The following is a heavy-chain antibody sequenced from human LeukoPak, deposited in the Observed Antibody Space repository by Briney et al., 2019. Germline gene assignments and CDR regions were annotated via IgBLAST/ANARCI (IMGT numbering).Heavy chain of an antibody. D-gene: IGHD3-22*01. Sequence: GGSLRLSCVASGFTFRSYGIHWVRQAPGKGLEWLAFIWYDEITKNYADSVKGRFTISRDNSKNTLYVQLDSLRPDDTAVYYCAKDSSDYYFDYWGQGTLVTVSS. V-gene: IGHV3-30*02. J-gene: IGHJ4*02. CDR2: IWYDEITK. CDR1: GFTFRSYG. CDR3: AKDSSDYYFDY.